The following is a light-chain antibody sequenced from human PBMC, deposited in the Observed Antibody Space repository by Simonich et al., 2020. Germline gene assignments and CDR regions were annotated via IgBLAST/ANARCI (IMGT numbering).Light chain of an antibody. CDR2: WAS. Sequence: DIVMTQSPDSLAVSLGERATINCKSSQSVLYSSNNKNYLAWYQQKPGQPPKLLIYWASTRESGVPDRFSCSGSGTDFTLTISSLHAEDVAVYYCQQYYSTPITFGQGTRLEIK. CDR1: QSVLYSSNNKNY. V-gene: IGKV4-1*01. J-gene: IGKJ5*01. CDR3: QQYYSTPIT.